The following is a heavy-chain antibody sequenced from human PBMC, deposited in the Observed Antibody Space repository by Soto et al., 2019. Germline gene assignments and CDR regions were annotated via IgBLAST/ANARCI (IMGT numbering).Heavy chain of an antibody. CDR3: ARKDCTNSVCFGFDP. CDR1: GFTVSSNY. Sequence: HPGGSLRLSCAASGFTVSSNYMSWVRQAPGKGLEWVSVIYSGGSTYYADSVKGRFTISRDNSKNTLYLQMNSLRAEDTAVYYCARKDCTNSVCFGFDPWGQGTLVTVSS. CDR2: IYSGGST. J-gene: IGHJ5*02. V-gene: IGHV3-53*01. D-gene: IGHD2-8*01.